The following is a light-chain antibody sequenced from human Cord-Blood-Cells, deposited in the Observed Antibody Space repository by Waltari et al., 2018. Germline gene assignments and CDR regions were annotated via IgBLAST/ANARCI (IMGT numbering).Light chain of an antibody. Sequence: DIQMTQSPSSLSASVGDRVTITCRASQSISIYLNWYQQKPGKAPKLLIYAAYSLQSGVPSRFSGSGSGTDFTLTISSLQPEDFATYYCQQSYSTRFTFGPGTKVDIK. CDR1: QSISIY. V-gene: IGKV1-39*01. CDR3: QQSYSTRFT. CDR2: AAY. J-gene: IGKJ3*01.